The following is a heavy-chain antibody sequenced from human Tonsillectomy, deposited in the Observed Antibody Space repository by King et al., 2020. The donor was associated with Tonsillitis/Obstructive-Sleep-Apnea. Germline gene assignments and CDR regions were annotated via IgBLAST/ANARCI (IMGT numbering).Heavy chain of an antibody. CDR2: ISGSCGST. CDR3: AKGPDYDYIWGSLY. J-gene: IGHJ4*02. D-gene: IGHD3-16*01. Sequence: VQLVESGGGLVQPGGSLRLSCAASGFTFSSYAMSWVRQAPGKGLEWVSAISGSCGSTYYSDSVRGRFTISRDNSKNTLYLQMNSRRAEDTAVHYCAKGPDYDYIWGSLYWGQGTLVTVSS. V-gene: IGHV3-23*04. CDR1: GFTFSSYA.